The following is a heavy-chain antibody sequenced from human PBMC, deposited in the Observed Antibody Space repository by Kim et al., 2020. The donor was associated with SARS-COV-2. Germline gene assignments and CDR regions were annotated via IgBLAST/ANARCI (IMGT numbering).Heavy chain of an antibody. V-gene: IGHV4-30-4*07. D-gene: IGHD3-16*02. J-gene: IGHJ4*01. Sequence: PSPLSRVTIPVDTSKNQFSLNLSSVTAADTAVYYCARGGIGVWGSYPFDYWGRGTLVTVSS. CDR3: ARGGIGVWGSYPFDY.